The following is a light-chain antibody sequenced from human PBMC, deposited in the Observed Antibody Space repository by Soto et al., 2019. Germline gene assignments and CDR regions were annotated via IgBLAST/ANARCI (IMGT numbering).Light chain of an antibody. Sequence: QSVLTQPASVSGSPGQSITISCTGTSSDIGAYNYVSWYQQYPGKAPKLMIYEASNRPSGVSNRFSGSKSGNTASLTISGLQAEDEADYYCSSYTSSSPYVFGTGTKVTVL. CDR2: EAS. CDR3: SSYTSSSPYV. CDR1: SSDIGAYNY. V-gene: IGLV2-14*01. J-gene: IGLJ1*01.